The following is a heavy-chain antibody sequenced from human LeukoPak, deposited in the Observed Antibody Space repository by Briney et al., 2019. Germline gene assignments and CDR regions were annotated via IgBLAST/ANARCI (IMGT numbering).Heavy chain of an antibody. CDR1: GYTFTSYG. CDR3: ARDVGYCSSTSCSRGDY. J-gene: IGHJ4*02. CDR2: ISAYNGNT. V-gene: IGHV1-18*01. D-gene: IGHD2-2*01. Sequence: ASVRVSCKASGYTFTSYGISWVRQAPGQGLEWMGWISAYNGNTNYAQKLQGRVTMTTDTSTSTAYMELRSLRSDDTAVYYCARDVGYCSSTSCSRGDYWGQGTLVTVSS.